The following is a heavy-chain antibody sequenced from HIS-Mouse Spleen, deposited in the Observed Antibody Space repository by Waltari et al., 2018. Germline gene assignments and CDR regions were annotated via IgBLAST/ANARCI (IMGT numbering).Heavy chain of an antibody. CDR1: GCSISSRSSY. CDR3: AREIPYSSSWYDWYFDL. D-gene: IGHD6-13*01. CDR2: IYYSGSP. Sequence: QLQLQESGPGLVKPSETLSLTCTVSGCSISSRSSYWGWIRQPPGKGLEWIGSIYYSGSPYYNPSLKSRVTISVDTSKNQFSLKLSSVTAADTAVYYCAREIPYSSSWYDWYFDLWGRGTLVTVSS. J-gene: IGHJ2*01. V-gene: IGHV4-39*07.